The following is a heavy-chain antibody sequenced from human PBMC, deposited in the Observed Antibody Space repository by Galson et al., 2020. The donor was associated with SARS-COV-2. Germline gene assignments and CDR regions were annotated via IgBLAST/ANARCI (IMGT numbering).Heavy chain of an antibody. J-gene: IGHJ6*02. CDR1: GFTFSSYA. V-gene: IGHV3-30-3*01. Sequence: GESLKISCAASGFTFSSYAMHWVRQAPGKGLEWVAVISYDGSNKYYADSVKGRFTISRDNSKNTLYLQMNSLRAEDTAVYYCARSLGGSYFYSMDVWGQGTTVTVSS. D-gene: IGHD1-26*01. CDR3: ARSLGGSYFYSMDV. CDR2: ISYDGSNK.